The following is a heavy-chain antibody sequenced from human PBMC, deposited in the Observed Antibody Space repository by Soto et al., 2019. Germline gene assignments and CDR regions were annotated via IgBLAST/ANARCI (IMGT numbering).Heavy chain of an antibody. CDR2: IRTKAKSYAT. CDR3: TTPQLYYGMDV. D-gene: IGHD3-10*01. Sequence: EVQLVESGGGLDQPGGSLKLSCAASGFTFSGSAMHWVRQASGKGLEWVGRIRTKAKSYATAYAASVKGRFTISRDDSKNTAYLQMNSLKTEDTAVYYCTTPQLYYGMDVWGQGTTVTVSS. V-gene: IGHV3-73*02. CDR1: GFTFSGSA. J-gene: IGHJ6*02.